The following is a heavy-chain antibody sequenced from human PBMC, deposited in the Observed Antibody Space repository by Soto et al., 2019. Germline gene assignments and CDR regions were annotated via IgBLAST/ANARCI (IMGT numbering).Heavy chain of an antibody. CDR1: GFTFSDSY. V-gene: IGHV3-11*01. J-gene: IGHJ6*02. Sequence: GGSLRLSCAASGFTFSDSYMSWIRQAPGKGLEWISYITFSGNTVYYADSLKGRFTISRDNAKNSLYLQMNRLRAEDTAVYYCARGYCGGATCDSLIYYYGLDVWGQGTTVTVSS. CDR3: ARGYCGGATCDSLIYYYGLDV. CDR2: ITFSGNTV. D-gene: IGHD2-15*01.